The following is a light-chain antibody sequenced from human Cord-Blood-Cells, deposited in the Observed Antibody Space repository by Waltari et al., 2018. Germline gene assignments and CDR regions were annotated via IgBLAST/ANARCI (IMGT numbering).Light chain of an antibody. CDR1: SSDVGSYNL. J-gene: IGLJ3*02. CDR2: EGS. Sequence: QSALTQPASVSGSPGQSITISCTGTSSDVGSYNLVSWYHQHPGKAPKLMFYEGSKRPSGVSNRFSGSKSGNTASLTISGLQAEDEADYYCCSYAGSRVFGGGTKLTVL. CDR3: CSYAGSRV. V-gene: IGLV2-23*01.